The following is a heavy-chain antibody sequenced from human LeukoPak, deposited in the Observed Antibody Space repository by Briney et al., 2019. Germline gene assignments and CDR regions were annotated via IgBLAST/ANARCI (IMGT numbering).Heavy chain of an antibody. CDR1: GYTFTGYY. Sequence: ASVKVSCKASGYTFTGYYMHWVRQAPGRGLEWMGWINPNSGGTNYAQKFQGRVTMTRDTSISTAYMELSRLRSDDTAVYYCAKSKASGWYSYYFDYWGQGTLVTVSS. V-gene: IGHV1-2*02. CDR3: AKSKASGWYSYYFDY. D-gene: IGHD6-19*01. CDR2: INPNSGGT. J-gene: IGHJ4*02.